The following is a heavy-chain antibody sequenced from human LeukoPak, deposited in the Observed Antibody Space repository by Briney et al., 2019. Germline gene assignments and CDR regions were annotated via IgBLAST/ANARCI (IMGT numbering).Heavy chain of an antibody. CDR3: ARGILGYCSGGSCYSEVLGY. CDR1: GYTFTSYD. J-gene: IGHJ4*02. Sequence: ALVKVSCKASGYTFTSYDINWVRQATGQGLEWMGWMNPNSGNTGYAQKFQGRVTITRNTSISTAYMELSSLRSEDTAVYYCARGILGYCSGGSCYSEVLGYWGQGTLVTVSS. D-gene: IGHD2-15*01. V-gene: IGHV1-8*03. CDR2: MNPNSGNT.